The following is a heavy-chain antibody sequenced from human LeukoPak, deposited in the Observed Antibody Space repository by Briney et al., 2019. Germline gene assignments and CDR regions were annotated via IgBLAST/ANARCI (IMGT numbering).Heavy chain of an antibody. CDR1: GFTVDAYA. J-gene: IGHJ4*02. D-gene: IGHD1-26*01. CDR3: ARDGDWVGGTIDY. CDR2: ISWNSGSI. Sequence: GRSLRLSCAASGFTVDAYAMKWVRQAPGKGLELGSGISWNSGSIGYADSVKGRFTISRDNAKNSLYLQMNSLRAEDTAVYYCARDGDWVGGTIDYWGQGTLVTVSS. V-gene: IGHV3-9*01.